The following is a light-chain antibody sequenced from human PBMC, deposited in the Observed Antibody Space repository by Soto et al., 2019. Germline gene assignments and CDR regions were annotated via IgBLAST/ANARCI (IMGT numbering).Light chain of an antibody. Sequence: EIVLTQSPGTLSLSPGEGATLSCRASQSVSSNYLAWYQQKPVQAPRLLIFGASSSASDIPDRFSGSGSVTDFPLTISRLEPEDFAVYYGQQYGSSPPYTFGQGTKLEIK. CDR2: GAS. V-gene: IGKV3-20*01. CDR1: QSVSSNY. CDR3: QQYGSSPPYT. J-gene: IGKJ2*01.